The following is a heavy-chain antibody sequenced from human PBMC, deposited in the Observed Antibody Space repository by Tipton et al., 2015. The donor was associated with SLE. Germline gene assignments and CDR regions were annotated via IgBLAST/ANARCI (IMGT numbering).Heavy chain of an antibody. V-gene: IGHV3-7*01. CDR1: GFTFSTHG. D-gene: IGHD2-2*01. CDR3: TRESHATFDI. CDR2: MDLDGSEK. J-gene: IGHJ3*02. Sequence: SLRLSCAASGFTFSTHGMHWVRQAPGKGLEWVATMDLDGSEKFYVGSVKGRLTISRDNAKNSLYLQLNSLRAEDTAVYYCTRESHATFDIWGQGTMVIVSS.